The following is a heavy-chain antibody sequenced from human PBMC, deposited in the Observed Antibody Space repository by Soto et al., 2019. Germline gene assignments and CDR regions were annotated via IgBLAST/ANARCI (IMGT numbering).Heavy chain of an antibody. V-gene: IGHV1-18*01. CDR3: AMVDVYVTPSPQDV. Sequence: ASVKVSCKASGYSFTRYGIAWARRAPGQGLEWMGWINTYNGNTNYAQNLQGRVTLTTDTSTSTAYMELTSLRSNDTAIYYCAMVDVYVTPSPQDVWGQGTTVTVSS. CDR1: GYSFTRYG. J-gene: IGHJ6*02. CDR2: INTYNGNT. D-gene: IGHD3-16*01.